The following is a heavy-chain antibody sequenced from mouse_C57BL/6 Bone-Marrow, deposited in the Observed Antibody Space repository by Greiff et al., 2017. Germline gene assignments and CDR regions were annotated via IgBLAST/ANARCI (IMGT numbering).Heavy chain of an antibody. J-gene: IGHJ3*01. CDR1: GYTFTSYG. D-gene: IGHD2-4*01. Sequence: QVQLQQSGAELARPGASVKLSCKASGYTFTSYGISWVKQRTGQGLEWIGEIYPRSGNTYYNEKFKGKATLTADKSSSTAYMELRSLTAEDSAVYFCARGELRRVAYWGQGTLVTVSA. CDR2: IYPRSGNT. V-gene: IGHV1-81*01. CDR3: ARGELRRVAY.